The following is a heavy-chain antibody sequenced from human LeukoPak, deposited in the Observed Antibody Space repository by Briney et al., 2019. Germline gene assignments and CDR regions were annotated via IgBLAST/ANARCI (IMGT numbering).Heavy chain of an antibody. Sequence: ASVKVSCKASGYTFTGYYMHWVRQAPGQGLEWMGWINPNSGGTNYAQKLQGRVTMTTDTSTSTAYMELRSLRSDDTAVYYCARDQHGIVVVPAALDYWGQGTLVTVSS. D-gene: IGHD2-2*01. V-gene: IGHV1-2*02. J-gene: IGHJ4*02. CDR3: ARDQHGIVVVPAALDY. CDR1: GYTFTGYY. CDR2: INPNSGGT.